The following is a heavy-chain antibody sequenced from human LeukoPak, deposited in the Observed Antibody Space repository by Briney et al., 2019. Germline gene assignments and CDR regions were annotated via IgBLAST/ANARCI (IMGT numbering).Heavy chain of an antibody. CDR2: INSDGSSA. D-gene: IGHD5-18*01. J-gene: IGHJ3*02. Sequence: GGSLRLSCAASGVTFSYYWMHWVRQAPGKGLVWVSRINSDGSSASYADSVKGRFTISRDNAKNTLYLQMNSLKTEDTAVYYCTTSSYGSHDAFDIWGQGTMVTVSS. CDR1: GVTFSYYW. V-gene: IGHV3-74*01. CDR3: TTSSYGSHDAFDI.